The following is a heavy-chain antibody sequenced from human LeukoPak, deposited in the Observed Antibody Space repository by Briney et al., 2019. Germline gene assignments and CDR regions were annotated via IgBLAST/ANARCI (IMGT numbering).Heavy chain of an antibody. CDR2: IYYSGST. CDR1: GGSISSSSYY. D-gene: IGHD3-10*01. J-gene: IGHJ4*02. V-gene: IGHV4-39*01. CDR3: ARHDQYYYGSGSYYSGGFDY. Sequence: SETLPLTCTVSGGSISSSSYYWGWIRQPPGKGLEWIGSIYYSGSTYYNPSLKSRVTISVDTSKNQFSLKLSSVTAADTAVYYCARHDQYYYGSGSYYSGGFDYWGQGTLVTVSS.